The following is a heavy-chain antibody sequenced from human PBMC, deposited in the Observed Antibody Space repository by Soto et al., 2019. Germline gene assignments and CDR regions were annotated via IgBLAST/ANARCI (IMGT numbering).Heavy chain of an antibody. J-gene: IGHJ4*02. D-gene: IGHD1-1*01. Sequence: GGSVRLSCAASGFTFSSYAMSWVRQAPGKGLEWVSAISGSGGSTYYADSVKGRFTISRDNSKNTLYLQMNSLRAEDTAVYYCAKDSYHWNEVADYWGQGPLVTVSS. CDR2: ISGSGGST. CDR3: AKDSYHWNEVADY. V-gene: IGHV3-23*01. CDR1: GFTFSSYA.